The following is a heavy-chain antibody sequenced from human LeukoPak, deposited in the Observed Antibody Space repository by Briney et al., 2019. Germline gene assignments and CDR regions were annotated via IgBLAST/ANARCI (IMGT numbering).Heavy chain of an antibody. D-gene: IGHD5-18*01. J-gene: IGHJ4*02. CDR1: GGSISSYY. V-gene: IGHV4-59*08. CDR3: ARHGGYSYGSFDY. Sequence: MSSETLSLTCTVSGGSISSYYWSWIRQPPGKGLEWIGYIYYSGSTNYNPSLKSRVTISVDTSKNQFSLKLSSVTAADTAVYYCARHGGYSYGSFDYWGQGTLVTVSS. CDR2: IYYSGST.